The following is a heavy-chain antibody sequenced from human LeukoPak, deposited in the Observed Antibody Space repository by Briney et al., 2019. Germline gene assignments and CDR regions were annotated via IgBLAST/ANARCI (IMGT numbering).Heavy chain of an antibody. Sequence: SETLSLTCTVSSGSISNYYWSWIRQPPEKGLEWIGYVYSSGSINYNPSLKSRVTISVDPPKNQFSLSLSSVTAADTAVYYCARDGGHGDFAIHFDYWGQGILVTVSS. J-gene: IGHJ4*02. CDR3: ARDGGHGDFAIHFDY. CDR1: SGSISNYY. D-gene: IGHD4-17*01. V-gene: IGHV4-59*01. CDR2: VYSSGSI.